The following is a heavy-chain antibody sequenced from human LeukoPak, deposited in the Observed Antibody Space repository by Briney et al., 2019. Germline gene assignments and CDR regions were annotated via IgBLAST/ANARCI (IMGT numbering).Heavy chain of an antibody. CDR3: ARDLQDYPGY. D-gene: IGHD4-11*01. Sequence: PGGSLRLSCAASGFTFSNYNMNWVRQAPGKGLEWVSSISSSSSYIYYADSVKGRFTISRDNSKNTLYLQMNSLRAEDTAVYYCARDLQDYPGYWGQGTLVTVSS. CDR1: GFTFSNYN. V-gene: IGHV3-21*01. CDR2: ISSSSSYI. J-gene: IGHJ4*02.